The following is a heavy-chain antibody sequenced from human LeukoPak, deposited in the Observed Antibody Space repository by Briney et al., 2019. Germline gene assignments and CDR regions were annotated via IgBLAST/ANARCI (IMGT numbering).Heavy chain of an antibody. CDR3: ARESDGGGYRFDY. V-gene: IGHV3-48*03. CDR1: GFTFSSYE. Sequence: PGGSLRLSCAASGFTFSSYEMIWVRQAPGQGLEWLAYISSSGDRTLYCSASMRGRFTVSRDNAKNSLYLQMNTLTIEDTAVYYCARESDGGGYRFDYWGQGSPVTVSS. J-gene: IGHJ4*02. CDR2: ISSSGDRTL. D-gene: IGHD3-22*01.